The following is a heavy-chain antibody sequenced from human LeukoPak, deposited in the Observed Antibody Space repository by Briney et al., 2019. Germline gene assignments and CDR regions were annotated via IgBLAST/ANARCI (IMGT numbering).Heavy chain of an antibody. V-gene: IGHV1-69*13. D-gene: IGHD2-15*01. Sequence: GASVKVSCKASGGTFSSYAISWVRQAPGQGLEWMGGIIPIFGTANYAQKFQGRVTITADESTSTAYMELSSLRSEDTAVYYCARDRYCSGGSCYGSDYWGQGTLVTVSS. CDR1: GGTFSSYA. CDR3: ARDRYCSGGSCYGSDY. J-gene: IGHJ4*02. CDR2: IIPIFGTA.